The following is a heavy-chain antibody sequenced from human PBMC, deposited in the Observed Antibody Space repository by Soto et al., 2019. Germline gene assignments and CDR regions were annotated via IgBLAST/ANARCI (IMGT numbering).Heavy chain of an antibody. J-gene: IGHJ4*02. CDR2: IYYSGST. V-gene: IGHV4-31*01. CDR1: ARSISSGGYY. D-gene: IGHD3-10*01. CDR3: AREPVI. Sequence: QVQLQESGPGLVKPSQTLSLPCTVSARSISSGGYYWSWIRQHPGKGLECMGYIYYSGSTYYNPPVTRLVTLSVDMSKSPSSPKLSSVTAADTAVYYCAREPVIWGQGILVNVSS.